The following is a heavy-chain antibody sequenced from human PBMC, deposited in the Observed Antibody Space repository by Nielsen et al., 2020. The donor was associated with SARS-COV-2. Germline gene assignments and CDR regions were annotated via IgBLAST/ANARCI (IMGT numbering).Heavy chain of an antibody. Sequence: RQAPGKGLEWVSAISGSGGSTYYADSVKGRFTISRDNSKNTLYLQMNSLRAEDTAVYYCAKDAWGENYYDSSGEKDDAFDIWGQGTMVTVSS. CDR3: AKDAWGENYYDSSGEKDDAFDI. D-gene: IGHD3-22*01. CDR2: ISGSGGST. V-gene: IGHV3-23*01. J-gene: IGHJ3*02.